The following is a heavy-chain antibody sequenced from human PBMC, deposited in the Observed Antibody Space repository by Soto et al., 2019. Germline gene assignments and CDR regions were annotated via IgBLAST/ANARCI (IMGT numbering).Heavy chain of an antibody. CDR3: AVTDFWSGLGAFDI. D-gene: IGHD3-3*01. CDR2: ISAYNGNT. Sequence: ASVKVSCKASGYTFTSYGISWVRQAPGQGLEWMGWISAYNGNTNYAQKLQGRVTMTTDTSTSTAYMVLRSLRSDDTAVYYCAVTDFWSGLGAFDIWGQGTMVTVSS. J-gene: IGHJ3*02. CDR1: GYTFTSYG. V-gene: IGHV1-18*01.